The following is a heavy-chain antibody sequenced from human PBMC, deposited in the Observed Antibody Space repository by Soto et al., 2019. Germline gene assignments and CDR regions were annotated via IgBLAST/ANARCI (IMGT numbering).Heavy chain of an antibody. CDR3: AKDIISGWNKSWFDP. D-gene: IGHD6-19*01. Sequence: EVHLLESGGGLVQPGESLRLSCAASGFTFSTYALSWVRQAPGKGLEWVSAISASGGSTYYADSVKGRFTVSRDNSKNTLYLQMNTLSAEDTAVYYCAKDIISGWNKSWFDPWGQGTLVTVSS. CDR1: GFTFSTYA. V-gene: IGHV3-23*01. J-gene: IGHJ5*02. CDR2: ISASGGST.